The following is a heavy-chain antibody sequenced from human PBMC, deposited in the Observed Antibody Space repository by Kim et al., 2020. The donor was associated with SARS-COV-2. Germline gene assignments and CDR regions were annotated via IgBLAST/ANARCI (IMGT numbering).Heavy chain of an antibody. CDR3: ARHPGYSSGWWGGGYYYGMDV. D-gene: IGHD6-19*01. CDR1: GGSISSYY. Sequence: SQTLSLTCTVSGGSISSYYWSWIRQPPGKGLEWIGYIYYSGSTNYNPSLKSRVTISVDTSKNQFPLKLSSVTAADTAVYYCARHPGYSSGWWGGGYYYGMDVWGQGTTVTVSS. CDR2: IYYSGST. J-gene: IGHJ6*02. V-gene: IGHV4-59*08.